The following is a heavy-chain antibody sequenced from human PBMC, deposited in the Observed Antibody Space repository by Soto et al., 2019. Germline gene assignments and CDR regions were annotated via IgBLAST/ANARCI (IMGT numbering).Heavy chain of an antibody. V-gene: IGHV3-64*01. D-gene: IGHD6-6*01. CDR1: RFRLCGYA. J-gene: IGHJ6*03. CDR3: ARRARPDFYYMDV. Sequence: GGSLRISCAASRFRLCGYAMDWVRQAPGKGLEYVSGISSNGVGTYYANSVQGRFTISRDNSKNTVYLQMGSLRPEDMAVYYCARRARPDFYYMDVWGKGTTVTVSS. CDR2: ISSNGVGT.